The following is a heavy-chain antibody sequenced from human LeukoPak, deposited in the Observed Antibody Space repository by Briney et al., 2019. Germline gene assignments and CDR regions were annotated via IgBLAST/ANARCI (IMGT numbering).Heavy chain of an antibody. D-gene: IGHD3-22*01. CDR2: ISWNSGTI. J-gene: IGHJ4*02. V-gene: IGHV3-9*03. CDR3: ANAPGRASGYFDY. CDR1: GLMFEDYA. Sequence: GGPLRLSCAASGLMFEDYAMPWVRQVPGKGLEWVAGISWNSGTIGYADSVKGRFTISRDNAKTSLYLQMDGLRAGEMALFYCANAPGRASGYFDYWGQETLVTVSS.